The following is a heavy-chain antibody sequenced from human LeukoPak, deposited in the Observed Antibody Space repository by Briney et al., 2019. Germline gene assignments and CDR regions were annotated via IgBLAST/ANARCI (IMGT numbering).Heavy chain of an antibody. J-gene: IGHJ3*02. CDR3: ARVAIAAAGTSYDAFDI. V-gene: IGHV1-8*01. D-gene: IGHD6-13*01. CDR1: GYTFTSYD. Sequence: GASVKVSCKASGYTFTSYDINWVRQATGQGLEWMGWMNPNSGNTGYAQKFQGRVTMTRNTSISTAYMELSSLRSEDTAVYYCARVAIAAAGTSYDAFDIWGQGTMVTVSS. CDR2: MNPNSGNT.